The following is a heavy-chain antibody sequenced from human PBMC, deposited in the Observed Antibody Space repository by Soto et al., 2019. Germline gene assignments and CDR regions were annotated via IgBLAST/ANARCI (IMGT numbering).Heavy chain of an antibody. V-gene: IGHV1-8*01. D-gene: IGHD6-6*01. J-gene: IGHJ6*03. CDR2: MNPNSGNT. Sequence: QVQLVQSGAEVKKPGASVKVSCKASGYTFTSYDINWVRQATGQGLEWMGWMNPNSGNTGYAQKFQGRVTMTRNTSISTAYTELGSLRSEDTAVYYCARGFNNAGYGSFLYYYYYYMDVWGKGTTVTVSS. CDR1: GYTFTSYD. CDR3: ARGFNNAGYGSFLYYYYYYMDV.